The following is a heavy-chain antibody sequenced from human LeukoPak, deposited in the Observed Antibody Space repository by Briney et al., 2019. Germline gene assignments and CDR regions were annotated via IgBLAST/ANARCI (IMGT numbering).Heavy chain of an antibody. CDR3: ARDIYYYFYMDV. Sequence: SETLSLTCTVSGGSISSGDYYWIWIRQPPGKGLEWIGYIYYRGTTYYNPSLKSRVTLSVGTSKNQFSLKLSSVTAADTAVYYCARDIYYYFYMDVWGKGTTVTVSS. CDR2: IYYRGTT. V-gene: IGHV4-30-4*08. CDR1: GGSISSGDYY. J-gene: IGHJ6*03.